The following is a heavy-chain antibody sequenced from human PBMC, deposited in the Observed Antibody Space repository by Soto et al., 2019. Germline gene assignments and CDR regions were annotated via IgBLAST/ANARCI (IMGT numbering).Heavy chain of an antibody. Sequence: PGGSLRLSCAASGFTFSSYTMHWVRQTPGKGLEWVADISYDGGDKYYADSVKGRFTISRDNSKNTLYLQMNSLRAEDTAVYYCAREGTYCSGGSCYPHFDYWGQGTLVTVSS. V-gene: IGHV3-30-3*01. CDR1: GFTFSSYT. J-gene: IGHJ4*02. CDR2: ISYDGGDK. CDR3: AREGTYCSGGSCYPHFDY. D-gene: IGHD2-15*01.